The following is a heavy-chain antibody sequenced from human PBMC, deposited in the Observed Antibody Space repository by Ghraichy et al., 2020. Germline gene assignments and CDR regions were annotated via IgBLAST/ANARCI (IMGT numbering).Heavy chain of an antibody. Sequence: SVKVSCKTSEDTFSNSAFSWVRQAAGQGLEWMGGIIPSFDRADYAENFQDRVTITADSSTSTVYLELSGLRFGDTAIYYCARGPLAFCGGDCYYYTFHIGGRGTKLTVSS. CDR2: IIPSFDRA. D-gene: IGHD2-21*01. V-gene: IGHV1-69*13. CDR1: EDTFSNSA. J-gene: IGHJ3*02. CDR3: ARGPLAFCGGDCYYYTFHI.